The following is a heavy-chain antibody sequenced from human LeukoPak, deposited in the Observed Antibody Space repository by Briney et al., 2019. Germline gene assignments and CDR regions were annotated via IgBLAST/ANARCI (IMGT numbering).Heavy chain of an antibody. J-gene: IGHJ6*02. Sequence: PGGSLRLSCAASGFTFSSYAMSWVRQAPGKGLEWVSAISGSGGSTYYADSVKGRFTISRDNSKNTLYLQMNSLRAEDTAVYYCAKGPPSAGLYYYYGMDVWGQGTTVTVSS. D-gene: IGHD6-19*01. CDR1: GFTFSSYA. CDR3: AKGPPSAGLYYYYGMDV. CDR2: ISGSGGST. V-gene: IGHV3-23*01.